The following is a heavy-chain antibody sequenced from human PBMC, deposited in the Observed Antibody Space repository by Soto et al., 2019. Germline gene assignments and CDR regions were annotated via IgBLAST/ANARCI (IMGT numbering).Heavy chain of an antibody. CDR2: IYPGDSDI. V-gene: IGHV5-51*01. CDR1: GFSFTTYW. J-gene: IGHJ6*02. D-gene: IGHD6-6*01. CDR3: ARLSGSTSGMDV. Sequence: PXESLKISCKGSGFSFTTYWIAWVRQMPGKGLEWMGIIYPGDSDIRYSPSFQGQVSISADRSITTAYLQWSSLKASDTAIYYCARLSGSTSGMDVWGLGSTVTVSS.